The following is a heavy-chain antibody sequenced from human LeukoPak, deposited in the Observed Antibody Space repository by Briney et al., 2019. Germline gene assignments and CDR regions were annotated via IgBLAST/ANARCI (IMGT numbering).Heavy chain of an antibody. CDR1: GFTFSSYS. CDR3: ASRGHVGSGTYSPYDY. J-gene: IGHJ4*02. CDR2: ISSSSSYI. Sequence: GGSLRLSCAASGFTFSSYSMNWVRQAPGKGLEWVSSISSSSSYIYYADSVKGRFTISRDNAKNSLYLQMTSLRAEDTAVYYCASRGHVGSGTYSPYDYWGQGTLVTVSS. D-gene: IGHD3-10*01. V-gene: IGHV3-21*04.